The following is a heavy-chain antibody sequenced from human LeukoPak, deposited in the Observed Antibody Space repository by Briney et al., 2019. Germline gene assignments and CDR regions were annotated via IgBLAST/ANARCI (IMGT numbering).Heavy chain of an antibody. D-gene: IGHD3-9*01. J-gene: IGHJ5*02. CDR1: GFTFSYYY. CDR3: ARDGDYDILTGYYS. CDR2: ISSSGSTI. Sequence: GRSLRLSCAASGFTFSYYYMSWIRQAPGKGLEWVSYISSSGSTIYYADSVKGRFTIYRDNAKNSLYLQMNSLRAEDTAVYYCARDGDYDILTGYYSWGQGTLVTVSS. V-gene: IGHV3-11*01.